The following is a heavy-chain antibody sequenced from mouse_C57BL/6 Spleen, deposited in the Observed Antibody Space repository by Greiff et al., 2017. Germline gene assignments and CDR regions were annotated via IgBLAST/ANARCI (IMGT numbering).Heavy chain of an antibody. Sequence: EVMLVESGGGLVKPGGSLKLSCAASGFTFSSYTMSWVRQTPEKRLAWVATISGGGGNTYYPDSVKGRFTISRDNAKNTLYLQMSSLWSEDTALYYCARQDYSNYEGFAYWGQGTLVTVSA. CDR1: GFTFSSYT. CDR2: ISGGGGNT. D-gene: IGHD2-5*01. CDR3: ARQDYSNYEGFAY. V-gene: IGHV5-9*01. J-gene: IGHJ3*01.